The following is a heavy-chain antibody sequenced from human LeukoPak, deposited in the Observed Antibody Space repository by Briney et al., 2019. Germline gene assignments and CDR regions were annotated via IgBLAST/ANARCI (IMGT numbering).Heavy chain of an antibody. D-gene: IGHD3-22*01. Sequence: ASVKVSCKASGYTFTSHGISWVRQAPGQGLEWMGWISTYNGNTNYAQKLQGRVSMTTDTSTSTAYMDLRSLRSDDTAVYYCARVHYDSSGSGFDYWGQGTLVTVSS. CDR2: ISTYNGNT. J-gene: IGHJ4*02. V-gene: IGHV1-18*01. CDR3: ARVHYDSSGSGFDY. CDR1: GYTFTSHG.